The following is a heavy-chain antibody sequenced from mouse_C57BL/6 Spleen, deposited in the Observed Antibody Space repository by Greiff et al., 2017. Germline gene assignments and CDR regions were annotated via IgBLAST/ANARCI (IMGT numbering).Heavy chain of an antibody. CDR1: GFTFSSYG. J-gene: IGHJ2*01. CDR2: ISSGGSYT. D-gene: IGHD2-4*01. Sequence: EVKVVESGGDLVKPGGSLKLSCAASGFTFSSYGMSWVRQTPDKRLEWVATISSGGSYTYYPDSVKGRFTISRDNAKNTLYLQMSSLKSEDTAMYYCARFYYDYDVDYWGQGTTLTVSS. V-gene: IGHV5-6*01. CDR3: ARFYYDYDVDY.